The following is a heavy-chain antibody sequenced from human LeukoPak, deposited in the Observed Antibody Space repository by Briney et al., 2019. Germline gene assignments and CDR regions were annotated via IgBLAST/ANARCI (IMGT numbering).Heavy chain of an antibody. Sequence: PGGSLRLSCAASGFTFSTYGMSWVRQAPGKGLEWVSGISDSGGSTTYADSVKGRFTISRDNSEKTVYLQMNSLRVEDTAVYYCAKDPVAYNYGYGFDSWGQGTLVTVSS. V-gene: IGHV3-23*01. D-gene: IGHD5-18*01. J-gene: IGHJ4*02. CDR3: AKDPVAYNYGYGFDS. CDR1: GFTFSTYG. CDR2: ISDSGGST.